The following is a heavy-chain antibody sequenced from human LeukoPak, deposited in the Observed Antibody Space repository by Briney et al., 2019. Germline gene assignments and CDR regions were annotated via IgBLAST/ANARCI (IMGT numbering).Heavy chain of an antibody. D-gene: IGHD6-6*01. CDR3: ATSIAARGYFDY. CDR2: INPSGGST. J-gene: IGHJ4*02. Sequence: ASVKVSCKASGYTFTSYYMHWVRQAPGKGLEWMGIINPSGGSTSYAQKFQGRVTMTRDTSTSTVYMELSSLRSEDTAVYYCATSIAARGYFDYWGQGTLVTVSS. CDR1: GYTFTSYY. V-gene: IGHV1-46*01.